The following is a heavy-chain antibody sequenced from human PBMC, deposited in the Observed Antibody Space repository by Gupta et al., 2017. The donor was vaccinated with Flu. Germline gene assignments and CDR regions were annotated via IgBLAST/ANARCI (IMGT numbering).Heavy chain of an antibody. Sequence: EILLLKSGGALVQPGGSLRLSCAASGFAFSDYAMSWVRQAPGKGLEWVSAIVGSGKTTYFIDSVKGRFTISRDNSKNTLFLQRDNLRAEDTAVYYCARDDDLNYYYNGMDVWGQGTTVTVSS. CDR1: GFAFSDYA. D-gene: IGHD3-10*01. CDR2: IVGSGKTT. V-gene: IGHV3-23*01. CDR3: ARDDDLNYYYNGMDV. J-gene: IGHJ6*02.